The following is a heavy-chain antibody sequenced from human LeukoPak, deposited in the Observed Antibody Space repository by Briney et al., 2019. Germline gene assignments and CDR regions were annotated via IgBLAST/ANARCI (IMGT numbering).Heavy chain of an antibody. V-gene: IGHV1-46*03. Sequence: ASXKVSCKASGYTFTSYYMHWVRQAPGQGLEWMGIINPSGGSTSYAQKFQGRVTMTRDTSTSTVYMELSSLRSEDTAVYYCARERSAKYYDFWSGYPLETNWFDPWGQGTLVTVSS. CDR2: INPSGGST. D-gene: IGHD3-3*01. CDR3: ARERSAKYYDFWSGYPLETNWFDP. CDR1: GYTFTSYY. J-gene: IGHJ5*02.